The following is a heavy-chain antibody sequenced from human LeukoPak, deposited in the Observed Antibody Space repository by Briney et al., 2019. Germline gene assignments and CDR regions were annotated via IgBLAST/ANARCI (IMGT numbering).Heavy chain of an antibody. CDR3: AGITIFGVVII. J-gene: IGHJ4*02. Sequence: SQTLSLTCTVSGGSISSGSYYWSWIRQPAGKGLEWIGRIYTSGSTNYNPSLKSRVTISVDTSKNQFSLKLSSVTAADTAVYYCAGITIFGVVIIWGQGTLVTVPS. CDR2: IYTSGST. D-gene: IGHD3-3*01. CDR1: GGSISSGSYY. V-gene: IGHV4-61*02.